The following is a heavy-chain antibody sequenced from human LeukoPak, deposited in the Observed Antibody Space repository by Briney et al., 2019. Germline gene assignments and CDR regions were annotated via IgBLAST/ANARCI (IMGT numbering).Heavy chain of an antibody. J-gene: IGHJ4*02. V-gene: IGHV3-23*01. CDR1: GFTFTTYA. D-gene: IGHD6-13*01. CDR3: ARVVSSWYFDY. Sequence: PRGSLRLSCAASGFTFTTYAMSWVRQAPGKGLEWVSSISGSGGSTYYADSVKGRFTISRDNSNNTLYLQMNSLRAEDTAVYYCARVVSSWYFDYWGQGTLVTVSS. CDR2: ISGSGGST.